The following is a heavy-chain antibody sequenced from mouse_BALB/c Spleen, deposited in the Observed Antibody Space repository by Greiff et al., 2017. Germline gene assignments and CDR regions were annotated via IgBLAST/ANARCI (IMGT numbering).Heavy chain of an antibody. CDR1: GYTFTSYW. V-gene: IGHV1S81*02. D-gene: IGHD2-1*01. Sequence: QVQLQQPGAELVKPGASVKLSCKASGYTFTSYWMHWVKQRPGQGLEWIGEINPSNGRTNYNEKFKSKATLTVDKSSSTAYMQLSSLTSEDSAVYYCARSRWGGNYNYYAMDYWGQGTSVTVSS. CDR3: ARSRWGGNYNYYAMDY. CDR2: INPSNGRT. J-gene: IGHJ4*01.